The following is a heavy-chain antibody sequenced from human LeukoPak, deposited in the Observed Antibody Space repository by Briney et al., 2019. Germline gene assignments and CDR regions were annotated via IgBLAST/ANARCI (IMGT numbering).Heavy chain of an antibody. CDR1: GGSISSSSYY. CDR3: ARIVGASDY. CDR2: IYYSGST. Sequence: PSETLSLTCTVSGGSISSSSYYWGWIRQPPGKGLEWIGSIYYSGSTYYNPSLKSRVTISVDTSKNQSSLTLSSVTAADTAVYYCARIVGASDYWGQGTLVTVSS. D-gene: IGHD1-26*01. J-gene: IGHJ4*02. V-gene: IGHV4-39*01.